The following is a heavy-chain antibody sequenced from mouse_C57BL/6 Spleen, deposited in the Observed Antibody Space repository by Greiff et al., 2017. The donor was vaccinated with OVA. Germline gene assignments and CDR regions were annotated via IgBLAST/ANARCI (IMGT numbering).Heavy chain of an antibody. CDR1: GFTFTDYY. V-gene: IGHV7-3*01. CDR3: ASQLGRRDAMDY. J-gene: IGHJ4*01. Sequence: EVQLQESGGGLVQPGGSLSLSCAASGFTFTDYYMSWVRQPPGKALEWLGFIRNKANGYTTEYSASVKGRFTISRDNSQSILYLQMNALRAEDSATYYCASQLGRRDAMDYWGQGTSVTVSS. D-gene: IGHD4-1*02. CDR2: IRNKANGYTT.